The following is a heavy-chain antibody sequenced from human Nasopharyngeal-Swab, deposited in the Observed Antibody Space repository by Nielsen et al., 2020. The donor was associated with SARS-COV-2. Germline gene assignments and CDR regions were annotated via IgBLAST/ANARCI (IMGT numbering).Heavy chain of an antibody. CDR2: ITYDGSNI. CDR1: GFTFSSYA. V-gene: IGHV3-30-3*01. CDR3: ARDLGDV. J-gene: IGHJ6*04. Sequence: GESLKISCAASGFTFSSYAMHWVRRAPGKGLEWVAVITYDGSNIYYADSVNGRFTISRDTSKNTLYLQMNSLRAEDTAVYYCARDLGDVWGKGTTVTVSS.